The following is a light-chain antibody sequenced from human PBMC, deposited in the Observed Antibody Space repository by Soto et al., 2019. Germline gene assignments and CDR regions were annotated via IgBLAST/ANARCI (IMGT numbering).Light chain of an antibody. CDR2: EGS. Sequence: ALTQPASVSGSPGQSITISCTGTSSDVGSYNLVSWYQQHPGKAPKLMIYEGSKRPSGVSNRFSGSKSGNTASLTISGLQAEDEADYYCCSYAGSSTWVFGGGTKVTVL. CDR3: CSYAGSSTWV. V-gene: IGLV2-23*01. J-gene: IGLJ3*02. CDR1: SSDVGSYNL.